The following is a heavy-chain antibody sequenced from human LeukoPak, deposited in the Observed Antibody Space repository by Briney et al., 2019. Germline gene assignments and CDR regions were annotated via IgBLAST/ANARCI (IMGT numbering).Heavy chain of an antibody. CDR2: IYYSGST. V-gene: IGHV4-39*01. CDR3: LRQDYYGSGSLSDY. D-gene: IGHD3-10*01. J-gene: IGHJ4*02. CDR1: GGSISSRSYY. Sequence: SETLSLTCTVSGGSISSRSYYWGWVRQPPGNGLEWIGSIYYSGSTYYNPSLKSRATISVDTSKNQFSLKLGSVTAADTAIYYCLRQDYYGSGSLSDYWGQGTLVTVSS.